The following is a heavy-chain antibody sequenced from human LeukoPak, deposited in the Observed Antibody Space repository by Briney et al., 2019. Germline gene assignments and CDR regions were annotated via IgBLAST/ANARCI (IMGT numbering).Heavy chain of an antibody. CDR2: INSDGRST. Sequence: GGSLRLSCAASGFTFSSYWMHWVRQAPGKGLVWVSRINSDGRSTSYADSVKGRFTISRDNAKNTLYLQMNSLRAEDTAVYYRAREGPFYGDYIEAYFDYWGQGTLVTVSS. CDR3: AREGPFYGDYIEAYFDY. CDR1: GFTFSSYW. D-gene: IGHD4-17*01. J-gene: IGHJ4*02. V-gene: IGHV3-74*01.